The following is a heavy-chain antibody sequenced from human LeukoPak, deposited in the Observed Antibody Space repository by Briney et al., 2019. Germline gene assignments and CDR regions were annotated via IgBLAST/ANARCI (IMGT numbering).Heavy chain of an antibody. CDR3: ARREWDLYYFDY. Sequence: GESLKISCKGSGYSFNSYWIGWVRQMPEKGLEWMGIIYPGDSETRYSPSFQGQVTISADKSISTAYLQWSSLKASDTAMYYCARREWDLYYFDYWGQGTLVTVSS. J-gene: IGHJ4*02. D-gene: IGHD1-26*01. CDR1: GYSFNSYW. V-gene: IGHV5-51*01. CDR2: IYPGDSET.